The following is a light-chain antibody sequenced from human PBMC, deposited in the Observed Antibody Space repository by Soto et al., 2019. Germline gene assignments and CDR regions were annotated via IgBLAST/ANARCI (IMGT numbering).Light chain of an antibody. CDR2: EVS. CDR1: SSDVGGYNY. Sequence: QSALTRPPSASGSPGQSVTISCTGTSSDVGGYNYVSWYQQHPGKAPKLMIYEVSKRPSGVPDRFSGSKSGNTASLTVSGLQAEDEADYYCSSYAGSNILFGGGTKLTVL. CDR3: SSYAGSNIL. J-gene: IGLJ2*01. V-gene: IGLV2-8*01.